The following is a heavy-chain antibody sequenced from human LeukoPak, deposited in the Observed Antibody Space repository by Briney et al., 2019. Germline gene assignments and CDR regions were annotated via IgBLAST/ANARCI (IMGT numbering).Heavy chain of an antibody. D-gene: IGHD3-9*01. CDR2: ISAYNGNT. Sequence: ASAKVSCKASGYTFTSYGISWVRQGPGQGLEWMGWISAYNGNTNYAQKLQGRVTMTTDTSTSTAYMELRSLRSDDTAVYYCAREDYDILTGYSKSYYFDYWGQGTLVTVSS. CDR1: GYTFTSYG. V-gene: IGHV1-18*01. CDR3: AREDYDILTGYSKSYYFDY. J-gene: IGHJ4*02.